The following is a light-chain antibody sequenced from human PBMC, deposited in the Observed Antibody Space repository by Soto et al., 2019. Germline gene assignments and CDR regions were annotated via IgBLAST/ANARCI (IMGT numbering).Light chain of an antibody. CDR1: SSDVGSYNL. V-gene: IGLV2-23*02. CDR2: DVS. Sequence: QSALTQPASVSGSPGQSITISCTGTSSDVGSYNLVSWYQQHPGKAPKLMIYDVSKRPSGVSNRFSGYKSGNTASLTISGLQAEDEAAYYCCSHAGSSTYVFGTGTKLTVL. CDR3: CSHAGSSTYV. J-gene: IGLJ1*01.